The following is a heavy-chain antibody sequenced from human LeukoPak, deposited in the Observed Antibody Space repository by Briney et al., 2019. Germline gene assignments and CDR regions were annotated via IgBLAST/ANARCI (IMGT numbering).Heavy chain of an antibody. J-gene: IGHJ6*02. V-gene: IGHV3-23*01. CDR1: GFTFNHYS. Sequence: GSLRLSRAASGFTFNHYSLGWVRQAPGKGVEWVSGIDGRGDGTYYADPVKGRFTISRDNSQNTLYLQMNSLRAEDTAVYYCAKDRPNGMDVWGQGTTVIVPS. CDR2: IDGRGDGT. CDR3: AKDRPNGMDV.